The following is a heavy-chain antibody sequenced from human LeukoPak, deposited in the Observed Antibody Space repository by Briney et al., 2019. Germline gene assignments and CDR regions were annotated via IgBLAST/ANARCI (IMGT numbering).Heavy chain of an antibody. Sequence: SVKVSCKASGGTFSSYAISWVRQAPGQGLEWMGRIIPILGIANYAQKFQGRVTITADKSTTTAYMELSSLRSEDTAVYYCARAGYNGTYWAYWGQGTLVTVSS. CDR3: ARAGYNGTYWAY. CDR1: GGTFSSYA. V-gene: IGHV1-69*04. D-gene: IGHD1-26*01. J-gene: IGHJ4*02. CDR2: IIPILGIA.